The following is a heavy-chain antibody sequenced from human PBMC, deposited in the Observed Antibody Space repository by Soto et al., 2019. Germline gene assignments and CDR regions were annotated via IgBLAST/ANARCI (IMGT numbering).Heavy chain of an antibody. V-gene: IGHV4-31*03. CDR2: IYSNGDT. J-gene: IGHJ6*02. CDR1: SDSMNSGGYY. CDR3: ARRGGSSSGYYYYAMDV. D-gene: IGHD6-6*01. Sequence: SETLSLTCSVSSDSMNSGGYYWSWIRQHPGKGVEWIGYIYSNGDTYYNPSLKSRVTISVDTSKNQFSLNLTSVTAADTAVYYCARRGGSSSGYYYYAMDVWGQGTTVTVSS.